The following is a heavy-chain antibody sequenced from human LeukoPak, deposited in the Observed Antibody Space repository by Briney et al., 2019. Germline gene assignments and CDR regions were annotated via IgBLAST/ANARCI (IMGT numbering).Heavy chain of an antibody. D-gene: IGHD6-19*01. CDR3: ARHSGSGWSTFDC. Sequence: SETLSLTCTVSGGSISSSSYYWGWIRQPPGKGLEWIGSIYYSGSTYYNPSLKSRVTISVDTSKEQFSLKVSSVTAADTAVYYCARHSGSGWSTFDCWGQGTLVTVSS. V-gene: IGHV4-39*01. CDR2: IYYSGST. J-gene: IGHJ4*02. CDR1: GGSISSSSYY.